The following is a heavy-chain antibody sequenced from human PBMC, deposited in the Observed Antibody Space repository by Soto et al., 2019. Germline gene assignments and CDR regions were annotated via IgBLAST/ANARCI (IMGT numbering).Heavy chain of an antibody. D-gene: IGHD1-26*01. CDR2: ILYDGSNK. Sequence: GGSLRLSCAASGFTFSNYGMHWARQAPGKGLEWVAAILYDGSNKYYADSVKGRFTISRDNSKNTLYLQMNSLRAEDTAVYYCAGGTYSFVYCGPGALVTLSS. V-gene: IGHV3-33*01. CDR3: AGGTYSFVY. CDR1: GFTFSNYG. J-gene: IGHJ4*02.